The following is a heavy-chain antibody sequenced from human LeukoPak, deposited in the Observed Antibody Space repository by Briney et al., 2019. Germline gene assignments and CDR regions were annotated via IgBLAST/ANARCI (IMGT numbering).Heavy chain of an antibody. J-gene: IGHJ3*02. Sequence: GESLKISCKGSGYSFATHWIAWVRQVPGKGLEWIGVIYPVDSDTRYSPSFQGQVTISVDKSTSTAYLQWSSLNASDTAMYYCARTNYYETSGWASGLSPFDMWGRGTMVTVSS. D-gene: IGHD3-22*01. CDR2: IYPVDSDT. V-gene: IGHV5-51*01. CDR1: GYSFATHW. CDR3: ARTNYYETSGWASGLSPFDM.